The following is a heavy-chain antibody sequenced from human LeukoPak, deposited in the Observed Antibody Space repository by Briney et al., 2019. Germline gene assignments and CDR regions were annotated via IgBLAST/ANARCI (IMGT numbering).Heavy chain of an antibody. Sequence: SETLSLTCSVSGGFISSSSYYWGWIRQPPGKGLEWIGSIYYVGSTYYNPSLKSRVAISIDTSKNHLSLKLSSVTAADTAVYYCARGFYTVNGYYFDYWGQGTLVTVSS. CDR2: IYYVGST. CDR1: GGFISSSSYY. J-gene: IGHJ4*02. D-gene: IGHD4-17*01. V-gene: IGHV4-39*02. CDR3: ARGFYTVNGYYFDY.